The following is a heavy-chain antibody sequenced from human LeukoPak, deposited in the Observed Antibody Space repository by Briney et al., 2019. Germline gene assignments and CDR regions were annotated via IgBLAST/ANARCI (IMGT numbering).Heavy chain of an antibody. CDR3: ARAPSLYDILTGYYSGAFDI. V-gene: IGHV4-34*01. Sequence: SSETLSLTCAVYGGSFSGYYWSWIRQPPGKGLEWIGEINHSGSTNYNPSLKSRVTISVDTSKNQFSLKLSSVTAADTAVYYCARAPSLYDILTGYYSGAFDIWGQGTMVTVSS. J-gene: IGHJ3*02. D-gene: IGHD3-9*01. CDR2: INHSGST. CDR1: GGSFSGYY.